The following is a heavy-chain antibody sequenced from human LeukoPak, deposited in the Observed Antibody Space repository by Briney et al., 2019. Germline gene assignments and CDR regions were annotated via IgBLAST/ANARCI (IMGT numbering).Heavy chain of an antibody. CDR3: AKVGLIKGAYDFWSGYYQDNWFDP. D-gene: IGHD3-3*01. J-gene: IGHJ5*02. CDR1: GFTFSIHA. CDR2: ISYDGSNK. V-gene: IGHV3-30-3*01. Sequence: GGSLRLSCAASGFTFSIHAMHWVRQAPGKGLEWVAVISYDGSNKYYADSVKGRFTISRDNSKNTLYLQMNSLRAEDTAVYYCAKVGLIKGAYDFWSGYYQDNWFDPWGQGTLVTVSS.